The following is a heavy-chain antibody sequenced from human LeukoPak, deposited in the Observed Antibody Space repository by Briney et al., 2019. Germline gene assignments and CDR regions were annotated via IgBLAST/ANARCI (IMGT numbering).Heavy chain of an antibody. CDR2: IRSNGASA. CDR3: VKGLQEFDSSSSFDY. J-gene: IGHJ4*02. V-gene: IGHV3-23*01. Sequence: GGSLRLSCAASGFTFSRFAMTWVRQAPGKGLEWVSTIRSNGASASNADSVKGRFTISRDNSKNTLYLQMNSLRAEDTAVYYCVKGLQEFDSSSSFDYWGQGTLVTGSS. CDR1: GFTFSRFA. D-gene: IGHD6-6*01.